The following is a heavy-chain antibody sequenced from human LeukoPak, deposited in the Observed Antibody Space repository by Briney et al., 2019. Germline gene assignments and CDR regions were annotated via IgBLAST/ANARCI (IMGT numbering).Heavy chain of an antibody. CDR1: GYTFTGYY. CDR3: ARGLGMTTIYGFDY. V-gene: IGHV1-2*02. D-gene: IGHD5-24*01. CDR2: INPNSGGT. Sequence: ASVKVSCKASGYTFTGYYMHWVRQAPGQGLEWMGWINPNSGGTNYAQKFQGRVTITRDTSISTAYMELSGLRSDDTAVYYCARGLGMTTIYGFDYWGQGTMVTVSS. J-gene: IGHJ4*02.